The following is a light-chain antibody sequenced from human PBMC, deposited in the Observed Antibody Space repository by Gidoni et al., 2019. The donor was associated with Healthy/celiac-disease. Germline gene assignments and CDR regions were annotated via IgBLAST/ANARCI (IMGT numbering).Light chain of an antibody. V-gene: IGKV1-27*01. CDR3: QKNNSAPRS. CDR2: AAS. J-gene: IGKJ3*01. CDR1: QGISHY. Sequence: DIQMTHSPSSLSASVGYRVTITCLASQGISHYLACYQQKPGKVPKLLIDAASTLQSGVPSRCSGSGSGTDITLTSSRLQPEDVANYYCQKNNSAPRSFGHGTKVDIK.